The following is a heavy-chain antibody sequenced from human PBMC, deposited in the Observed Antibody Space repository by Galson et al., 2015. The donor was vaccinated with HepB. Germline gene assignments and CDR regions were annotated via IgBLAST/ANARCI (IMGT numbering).Heavy chain of an antibody. CDR1: GFAVSSSY. CDR2: ISGGGGT. Sequence: SLRLSCAASGFAVSSSYMSWVRQAPGKGLEWVSLISGGGGTYYADSVKGRFTISRDNSENTVFLQMNSLRVEDTAVYYCTRVEVATFIDYWGQGTQVTVSS. CDR3: TRVEVATFIDY. D-gene: IGHD5-24*01. V-gene: IGHV3-53*01. J-gene: IGHJ4*02.